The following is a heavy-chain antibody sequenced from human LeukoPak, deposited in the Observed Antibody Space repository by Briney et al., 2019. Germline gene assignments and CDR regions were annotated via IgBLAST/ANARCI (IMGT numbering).Heavy chain of an antibody. D-gene: IGHD2-2*03. CDR1: GFTFDDYA. Sequence: GRSLRLSCAASGFTFDDYAMHWVRQAPGKGLEWVSGISWNSGGIGYADSVKGRFTISRDNAKNSLYLQMNSLRAEDTALYYCAKDLDETHYYGMDVWGQGTTVTVSS. J-gene: IGHJ6*02. V-gene: IGHV3-9*01. CDR2: ISWNSGGI. CDR3: AKDLDETHYYGMDV.